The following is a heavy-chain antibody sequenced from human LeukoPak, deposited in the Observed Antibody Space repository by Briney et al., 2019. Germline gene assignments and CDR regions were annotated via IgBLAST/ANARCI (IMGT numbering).Heavy chain of an antibody. Sequence: AETLSLTCTVSGCSISSNSYNWVRIPQPPGKERDWIGSIHYSGSTYYTPSLKRRVNMYVDTSKNKFSLKLSSVTAADTAVYYCARPRYGSGSLYIDYWGKGTLVSVSS. CDR2: IHYSGST. D-gene: IGHD3-10*01. J-gene: IGHJ4*02. V-gene: IGHV4-39*01. CDR3: ARPRYGSGSLYIDY. CDR1: GCSISSNSYN.